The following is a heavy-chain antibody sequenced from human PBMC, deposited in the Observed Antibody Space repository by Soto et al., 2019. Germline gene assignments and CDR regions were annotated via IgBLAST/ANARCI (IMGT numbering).Heavy chain of an antibody. J-gene: IGHJ4*02. CDR1: GFPFSSYA. V-gene: IGHV3-23*01. D-gene: IGHD2-2*01. CDR2: ISGSGGST. CDR3: AKDRYCLSTRCYAGFDY. Sequence: EVQLLESGGGLVQPGGSLRLSCAASGFPFSSYAMTWVRQPPGKGLEWVSAISGSGGSTYYADSVKGRFTISRDSSKNTLFLQMNSLRAEDTDVYYCAKDRYCLSTRCYAGFDYWGQGTLVTVSS.